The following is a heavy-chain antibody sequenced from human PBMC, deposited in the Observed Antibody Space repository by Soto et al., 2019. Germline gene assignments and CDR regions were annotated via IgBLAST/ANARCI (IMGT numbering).Heavy chain of an antibody. CDR2: ITPFNGNT. CDR1: GNTFTYVY. V-gene: IGHV1-45*02. CDR3: ASGRYDASGYFDY. J-gene: IGHJ4*02. Sequence: SVKVSCKGSGNTFTYVYLHWVRQAPGQALEWMGWITPFNGNTKYAQKFQDRVTFTGDTSSNTAYMELSSLRSDDTAMFYCASGRYDASGYFDYWGQGTLVTVSS. D-gene: IGHD3-22*01.